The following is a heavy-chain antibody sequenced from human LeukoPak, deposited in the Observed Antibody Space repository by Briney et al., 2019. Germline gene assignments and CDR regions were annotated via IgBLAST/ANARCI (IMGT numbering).Heavy chain of an antibody. CDR3: ARVHWSGGGYFDY. D-gene: IGHD3-10*01. CDR1: GFTFSSYA. V-gene: IGHV3-30*04. CDR2: ISYDGTNK. J-gene: IGHJ4*02. Sequence: GGSLRLSCAASGFTFSSYAMHWVRQAPGKGLEWVAVISYDGTNKYYADSVKGRLTISRDNSKNTLYLQMNSLRAEDTAVYYCARVHWSGGGYFDYWGQGTLVTVSS.